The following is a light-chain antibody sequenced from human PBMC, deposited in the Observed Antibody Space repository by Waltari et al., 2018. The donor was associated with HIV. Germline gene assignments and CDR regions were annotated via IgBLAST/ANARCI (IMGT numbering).Light chain of an antibody. CDR2: GVF. CDR1: RVISTS. CDR3: QQAQSFPHP. J-gene: IGKJ4*01. Sequence: DIQMAQSPSNVSAFVGGTVTITCRASRVISTSLAWYQFRPGRPPKLLIYGVFQLETGVPSRFGGAGSGTEFTLTITSLQPEDFATYFCQQAQSFPHPFGGGTRVGIK. V-gene: IGKV1-12*01.